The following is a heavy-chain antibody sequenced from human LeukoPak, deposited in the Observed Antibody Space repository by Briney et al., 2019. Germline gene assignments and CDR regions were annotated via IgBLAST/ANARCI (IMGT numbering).Heavy chain of an antibody. CDR3: ATGPSPAFGY. CDR1: GFTFSSYW. J-gene: IGHJ4*02. V-gene: IGHV3-74*01. D-gene: IGHD2-2*01. CDR2: INSDGSST. Sequence: GGSLRLSCAVSGFTFSSYWMHWVRQPPGKGLVWVSRINSDGSSTTYADSVKGRFTVSRDNATSTLYLQMNSLRAEDTAVYYCATGPSPAFGYWGQGTLVTVSS.